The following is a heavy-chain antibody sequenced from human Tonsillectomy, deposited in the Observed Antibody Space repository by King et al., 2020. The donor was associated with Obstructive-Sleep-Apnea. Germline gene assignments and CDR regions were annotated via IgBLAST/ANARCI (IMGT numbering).Heavy chain of an antibody. CDR1: GFTFSIYW. CDR2: VNSDVSIT. V-gene: IGHV3-74*01. CDR3: ASEDTAMVFDY. J-gene: IGHJ4*02. D-gene: IGHD5-18*01. Sequence: VQLVESGGGLVQPGGSLRLSCAASGFTFSIYWMHWVRQAPGKGLVWVSRVNSDVSITRSADSVKGGFTISRDNAKNTLYLQMNSLRAEDTAVYYCASEDTAMVFDYWGQGTLVTVSS.